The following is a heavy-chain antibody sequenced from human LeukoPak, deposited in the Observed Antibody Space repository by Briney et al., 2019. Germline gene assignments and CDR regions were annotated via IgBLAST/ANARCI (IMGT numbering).Heavy chain of an antibody. J-gene: IGHJ5*02. CDR3: ARGGYCTSTSCYGGGFDP. D-gene: IGHD2-2*01. Sequence: PSETLSLTCAVYGGSFSGYYWSWIRQPPGKGLERIGEINHSGSTNYNPSLKSRVTISVDTSKNQFSLKLSSVTAADTAVYYCARGGYCTSTSCYGGGFDPWGQGTLVTVSS. CDR1: GGSFSGYY. CDR2: INHSGST. V-gene: IGHV4-34*01.